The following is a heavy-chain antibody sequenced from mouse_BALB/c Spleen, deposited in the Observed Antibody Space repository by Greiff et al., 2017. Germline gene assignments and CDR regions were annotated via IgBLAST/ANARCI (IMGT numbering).Heavy chain of an antibody. CDR2: IDPENGNT. J-gene: IGHJ4*01. CDR3: ARSLYGNYPYSMDY. V-gene: IGHV14-1*02. D-gene: IGHD2-1*01. CDR1: GFNIKDYY. Sequence: EVQLQQSGAELVRPGALVKLSCKASGFNIKDYYMHWVKQRPEQGLEWIGWIDPENGNTIYEPKFQGKASITAYTSSNTAYLQHSSLTSEDTSVYYCARSLYGNYPYSMDYWGQGTSVTVSS.